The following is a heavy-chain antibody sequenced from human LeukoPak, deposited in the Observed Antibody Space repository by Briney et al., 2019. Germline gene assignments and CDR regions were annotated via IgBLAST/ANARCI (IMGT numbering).Heavy chain of an antibody. CDR2: MYGAANI. CDR1: GLTLSTTY. CDR3: ARGVVGLKPLDY. Sequence: GGSLRLSCAPSGLTLSTTYMLCLRHSPGKGREWVSFMYGAANIYYPDPVKGRFTVSRDNSNNILYLQMNNLEAADTAVYCCARGVVGLKPLDYWGQGTLVTVSS. J-gene: IGHJ4*02. D-gene: IGHD1-26*01. V-gene: IGHV3-53*01.